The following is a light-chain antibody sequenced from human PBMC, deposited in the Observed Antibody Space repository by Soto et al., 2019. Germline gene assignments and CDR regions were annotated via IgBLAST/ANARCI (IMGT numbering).Light chain of an antibody. CDR2: GAS. V-gene: IGKV1-39*01. Sequence: DIQMTQSPTSLSASVGDRVTITWRASQSIRIYLNWYHQKPGKAPKLLIYGASTLQSGVPSRFSGSGSGTDFTLTISSLQPEDFATYYCQESYSAPQFTFGGGTRVEIK. CDR3: QESYSAPQFT. J-gene: IGKJ4*01. CDR1: QSIRIY.